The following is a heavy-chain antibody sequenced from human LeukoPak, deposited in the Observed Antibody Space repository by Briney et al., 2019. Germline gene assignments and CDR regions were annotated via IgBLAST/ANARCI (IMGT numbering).Heavy chain of an antibody. CDR1: GYSFTSYW. V-gene: IGHV5-51*01. CDR2: IYPGDSDT. D-gene: IGHD4-23*01. CDR3: ARNLVVTSTDYYYYYMDV. Sequence: GESLKISCKGSGYSFTSYWIGWVRQVPGKGLEWMGIIYPGDSDTRYSPSFQGQVTISADKSISTAYLQWSSLKASDTAMYYCARNLVVTSTDYYYYYMDVWGKGTTVTVSS. J-gene: IGHJ6*03.